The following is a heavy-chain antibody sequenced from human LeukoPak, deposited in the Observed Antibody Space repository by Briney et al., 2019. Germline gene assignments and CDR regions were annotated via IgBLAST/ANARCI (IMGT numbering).Heavy chain of an antibody. CDR1: GYSFTSSW. J-gene: IGHJ4*02. CDR2: IYPGDSDT. V-gene: IGHV5-51*01. Sequence: GESLKISCKGSGYSFTSSWIGWVRQMPGKGLEWMGIIYPGDSDTRYSPSFQGQVTISADKSISTAYLQWGSLKASDTAIYYCARIPSLMRQLDYWGQGTLVTVSS. CDR3: ARIPSLMRQLDY.